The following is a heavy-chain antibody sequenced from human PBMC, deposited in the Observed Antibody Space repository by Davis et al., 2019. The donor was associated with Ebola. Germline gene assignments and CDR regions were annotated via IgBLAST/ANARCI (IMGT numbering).Heavy chain of an antibody. CDR1: GFTFSSYA. J-gene: IGHJ4*02. CDR3: AKDLIELIWTEPDY. D-gene: IGHD1-1*01. CDR2: ISGGGGNT. Sequence: GESLKISCTGSGFTFSSYAMNWVRQAPGKGLEWVAGISGGGGNTYYADSVRGRFSISRDSSKNTLYLQMNSLRAEDTAVYYCAKDLIELIWTEPDYWGQGTLVTVSS. V-gene: IGHV3-23*01.